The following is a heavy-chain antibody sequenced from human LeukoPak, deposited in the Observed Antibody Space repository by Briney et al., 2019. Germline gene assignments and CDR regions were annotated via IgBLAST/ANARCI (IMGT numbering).Heavy chain of an antibody. V-gene: IGHV3-23*01. CDR3: AKRGPGSPQSGKYYFDY. J-gene: IGHJ4*02. CDR2: ISGSAATT. D-gene: IGHD3-10*01. Sequence: GGSLRLSCAASGFTFRSYNMTWVRQAPGKGLEWVSAISGSAATTFYADSVKGRFTISRDNSKNTLYLQMNSLRAEDTAVYYCAKRGPGSPQSGKYYFDYWGQGTLVTVSS. CDR1: GFTFRSYN.